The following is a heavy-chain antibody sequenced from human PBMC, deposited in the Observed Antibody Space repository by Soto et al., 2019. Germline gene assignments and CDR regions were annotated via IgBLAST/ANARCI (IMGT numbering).Heavy chain of an antibody. CDR2: ISYDGSNK. D-gene: IGHD6-19*01. CDR1: GFTFSSYG. Sequence: LGGSLRLSCAASGFTFSSYGMHWARQAPGKGLEWVAVISYDGSNKYYADSVKGRFTISRDNSKNTLYLQMNSLRAEDTAVYYCAKDKDRLWLVSEASYYYYGMDVWGQGT. CDR3: AKDKDRLWLVSEASYYYYGMDV. V-gene: IGHV3-30*18. J-gene: IGHJ6*02.